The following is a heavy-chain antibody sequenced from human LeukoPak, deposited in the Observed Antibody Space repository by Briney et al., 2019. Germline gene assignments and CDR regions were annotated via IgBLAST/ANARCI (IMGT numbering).Heavy chain of an antibody. D-gene: IGHD4-17*01. CDR2: IFYSGST. Sequence: SETLSLTCTVSGGSISTSNYYWGWIRQPPGKGLEWIGNIFYSGSTYYSPSLRSRVTISLDTSRNQFSLKLSSVTAADTAVYYCARDPQVTTVTTTISYYYYYYMDVWGKGTTVTVSS. V-gene: IGHV4-39*07. CDR1: GGSISTSNYY. J-gene: IGHJ6*03. CDR3: ARDPQVTTVTTTISYYYYYYMDV.